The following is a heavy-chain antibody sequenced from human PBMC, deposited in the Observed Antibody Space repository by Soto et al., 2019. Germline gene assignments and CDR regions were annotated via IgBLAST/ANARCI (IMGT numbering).Heavy chain of an antibody. V-gene: IGHV6-1*01. D-gene: IGHD1-7*01. CDR1: GDSVSSNSAA. CDR2: TYYRSRWYN. CDR3: AGTTSLQSFYMDV. J-gene: IGHJ6*03. Sequence: SQTLSLTCAISGDSVSSNSAAWNWIRQSPSRGLEWLGRTYYRSRWYNDYAVSVKSRITVNPDTSKNQFSLHLNSVTPEDTAVYYCAGTTSLQSFYMDVWDKGTTVTVSS.